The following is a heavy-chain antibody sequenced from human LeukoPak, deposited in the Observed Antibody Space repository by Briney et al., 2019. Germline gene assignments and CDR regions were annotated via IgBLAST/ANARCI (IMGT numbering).Heavy chain of an antibody. CDR1: RFTLGTYW. CDR3: ARVSYGAFDY. J-gene: IGHJ4*02. D-gene: IGHD4-17*01. CDR2: IKQDGSEK. Sequence: GGSLRLSCAASRFTLGTYWMTWVRQGPGKGLEWVANIKQDGSEKYYVDSVKGRFIVSRDNAKNSLFLQMNSLRAEDTGVYYCARVSYGAFDYWGQGTLVIVSS. V-gene: IGHV3-7*01.